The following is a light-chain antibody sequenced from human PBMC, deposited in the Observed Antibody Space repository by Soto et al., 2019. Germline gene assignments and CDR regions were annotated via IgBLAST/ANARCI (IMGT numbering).Light chain of an antibody. V-gene: IGKV1-39*01. CDR1: QSISSY. J-gene: IGKJ1*01. Sequence: DIQLTQSPSSLSASVGDRVTITCRASQSISSYLNWYQQKPGKAPKLLIYAASTLQSGVPSRFTGSGSGTDFTLTIGSLQPEDFATYSCQQSYSCPWTFGQGTHVESK. CDR2: AAS. CDR3: QQSYSCPWT.